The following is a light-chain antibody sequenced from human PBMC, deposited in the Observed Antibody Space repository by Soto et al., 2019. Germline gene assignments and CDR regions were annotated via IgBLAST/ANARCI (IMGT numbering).Light chain of an antibody. CDR3: CSYSSSRPHV. V-gene: IGLV2-14*03. J-gene: IGLJ1*01. CDR1: SSDVGGYEY. CDR2: DVS. Sequence: QSALTQPASVSGSPGQSITISCTGTSSDVGGYEYVSWYQQHPGKAPKVIIYDVSDRPSGVSDRFSGSKSGTTASLTISGLHAYYQADYYSCSYSSSRPHVFGTGTKVTVL.